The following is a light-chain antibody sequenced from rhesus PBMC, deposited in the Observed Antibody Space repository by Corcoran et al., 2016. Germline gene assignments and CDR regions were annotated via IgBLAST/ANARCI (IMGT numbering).Light chain of an antibody. Sequence: SSGLTQEPALSVALGHTVRMTCPGASLKTYYASWSQQKPGQVPVLVIYGNTNRPSGIPGRFSGSWSGNTGSLTITGAQVEDEADYYCGSWDNSGNHYIFGARTRLTVL. J-gene: IGLJ1*01. V-gene: IGLV3S11*01. CDR1: SLKTYY. CDR3: GSWDNSGNHYI. CDR2: GNT.